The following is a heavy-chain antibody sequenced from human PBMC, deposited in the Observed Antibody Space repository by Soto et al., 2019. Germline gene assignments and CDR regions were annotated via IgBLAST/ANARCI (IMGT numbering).Heavy chain of an antibody. CDR1: GGSFSGYY. CDR3: ARSSPPYYYDSRPGGRFDY. CDR2: INHSGST. V-gene: IGHV4-34*01. Sequence: SETLSLTCAVYGGSFSGYYWSWIRQPPGKGLEWIGEINHSGSTNYNPSLKSRVTISVDTSKNQFSLKLSSVTAADTAVYYCARSSPPYYYDSRPGGRFDYWGQGTLVTVSS. J-gene: IGHJ4*02. D-gene: IGHD3-22*01.